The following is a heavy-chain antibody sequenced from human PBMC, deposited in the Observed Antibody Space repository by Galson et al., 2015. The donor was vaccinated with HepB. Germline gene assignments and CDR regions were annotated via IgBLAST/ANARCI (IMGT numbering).Heavy chain of an antibody. J-gene: IGHJ4*02. V-gene: IGHV3-74*01. CDR1: GFTFSNYW. CDR3: AGIMGGY. D-gene: IGHD2-8*01. Sequence: SLRLSCAASGFTFSNYWMHWVRQAPGKGLVWVSRINSDGSSTNYADSVKGRFTISRNNAKNTLYLQMNSLRAEDTAVYYCAGIMGGYWGQGNLVTVSS. CDR2: INSDGSST.